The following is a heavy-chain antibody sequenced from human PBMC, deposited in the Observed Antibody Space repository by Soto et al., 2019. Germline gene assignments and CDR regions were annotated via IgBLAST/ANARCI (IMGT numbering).Heavy chain of an antibody. V-gene: IGHV1-3*01. CDR2: INAGNGNT. CDR1: GSTFSRYA. Sequence: QVQLVQSGAEVKKPGASVKVSCKASGSTFSRYAMHWVRQAPGQRLEWMGWINAGNGNTKYSQKFQGRVSITRDTSANTAYMELSSLRSEDTAVYYCASGTVGSMAVWGQGTMVIVSS. D-gene: IGHD1-26*01. J-gene: IGHJ3*01. CDR3: ASGTVGSMAV.